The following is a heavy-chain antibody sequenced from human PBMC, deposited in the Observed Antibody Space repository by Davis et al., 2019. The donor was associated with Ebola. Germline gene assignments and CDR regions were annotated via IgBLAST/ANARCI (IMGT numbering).Heavy chain of an antibody. CDR2: IYYSGST. Sequence: PSETLSLTCTVSGGSISSYYWSWIRQPPGKGLEWIGYIYYSGSTNYNPSLKSRVTISVDTSKNQFSLKLSSVTAADTAVYYCGRGGGRVGAIEYWGQGTLVTVSS. CDR3: GRGGGRVGAIEY. J-gene: IGHJ4*02. CDR1: GGSISSYY. D-gene: IGHD1-26*01. V-gene: IGHV4-59*08.